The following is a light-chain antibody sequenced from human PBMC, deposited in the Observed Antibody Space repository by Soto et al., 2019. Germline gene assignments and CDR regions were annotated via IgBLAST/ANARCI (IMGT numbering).Light chain of an antibody. V-gene: IGKV3-20*01. CDR1: QSFSSSY. Sequence: EIVLTQSPGTLSLSPGERATLSCRASQSFSSSYLAWYQQKPGQAPRLLIYGASSRATGIPDRFSGSGSGTDFTLTSSRLEAEDFAVYDCQQYGSSPFTFGPGTKVDIK. J-gene: IGKJ3*01. CDR2: GAS. CDR3: QQYGSSPFT.